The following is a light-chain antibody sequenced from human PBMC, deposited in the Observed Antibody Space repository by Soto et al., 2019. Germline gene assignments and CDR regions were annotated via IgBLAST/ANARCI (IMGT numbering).Light chain of an antibody. CDR3: SSWDDSLNGFVV. Sequence: QSVLTQPPSASGTPGQRVTIPCSGSSANIGRNIVNWYQHLPGTAPKLLIYSNNQRPSGVPDRFSGSRSGSSASLAISGLQSEDEADYYSSSWDDSLNGFVVFGGGTKLTVL. J-gene: IGLJ2*01. CDR2: SNN. V-gene: IGLV1-44*01. CDR1: SANIGRNI.